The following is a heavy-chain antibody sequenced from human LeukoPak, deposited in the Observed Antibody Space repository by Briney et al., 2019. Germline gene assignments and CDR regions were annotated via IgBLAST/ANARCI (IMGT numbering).Heavy chain of an antibody. D-gene: IGHD4-17*01. V-gene: IGHV4-59*08. Sequence: SETLSLTCTVSGGSISSYYWSWIRQPPGKGLEWIGYIYYSGSTNYNPSLKSRVTISIDTSKNQFSLKVSSVTAADTSVYYCARTTAKLFDYWGQGTLVTVSS. CDR3: ARTTAKLFDY. CDR2: IYYSGST. CDR1: GGSISSYY. J-gene: IGHJ4*02.